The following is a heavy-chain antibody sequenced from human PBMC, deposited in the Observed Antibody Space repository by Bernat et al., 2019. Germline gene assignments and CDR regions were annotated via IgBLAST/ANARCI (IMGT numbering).Heavy chain of an antibody. CDR1: GFTFSDHY. J-gene: IGHJ3*02. V-gene: IGHV3-72*01. Sequence: EVQLVESGGGLVQPGGSLRLSCAASGFTFSDHYMDWVRQAPGKGLEWVGRTRNKANSYTTEYAASVKGRFTISRDDSKNALYLQMNSLKTEDTAVYYCAVLGDGYVGDDFDIWGQGTMVTVSS. CDR3: AVLGDGYVGDDFDI. CDR2: TRNKANSYTT. D-gene: IGHD3-16*01.